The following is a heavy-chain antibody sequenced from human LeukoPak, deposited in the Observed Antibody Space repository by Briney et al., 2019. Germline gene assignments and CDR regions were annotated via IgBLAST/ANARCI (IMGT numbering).Heavy chain of an antibody. V-gene: IGHV1-2*06. J-gene: IGHJ4*02. CDR3: ARGIAAAGKRDY. CDR2: INPNSGGT. Sequence: ASVTVSCKASGYTFTGYYMHWVRQAPGQGLEWMGRINPNSGGTNYAQKFQGRVTMTRDTSVSTAYMELSRLRSDDTAVYYCARGIAAAGKRDYWGQGTLVTVSS. D-gene: IGHD6-13*01. CDR1: GYTFTGYY.